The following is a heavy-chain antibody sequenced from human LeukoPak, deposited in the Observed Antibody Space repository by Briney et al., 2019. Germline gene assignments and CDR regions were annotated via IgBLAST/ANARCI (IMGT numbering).Heavy chain of an antibody. J-gene: IGHJ3*02. CDR3: GRAMVRGVIIGAYDI. Sequence: PTGGSLRLSCAASGFTFSSYEMNWVRQAPGKGLEWVSYISSSGRTIYYADSVKGRFTISRDNAKNSLYLQMNSLRAGDTAVYYCGRAMVRGVIIGAYDIWGQGTMVTVSS. D-gene: IGHD3-10*01. CDR2: ISSSGRTI. CDR1: GFTFSSYE. V-gene: IGHV3-48*03.